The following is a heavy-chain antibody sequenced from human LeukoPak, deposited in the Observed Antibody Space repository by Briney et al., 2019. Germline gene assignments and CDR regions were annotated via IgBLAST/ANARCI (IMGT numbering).Heavy chain of an antibody. J-gene: IGHJ2*01. Sequence: GGSLRLSCAASGFTFSSYAMSWVRQAPGKGLEWVSAISGSGGSTYYADSVKGRFTISRDNSKNTLYLQMSSLRAEDTAVYYCAKDLFWDSYWYFDLWGRGALVTVSS. CDR2: ISGSGGST. V-gene: IGHV3-23*01. CDR1: GFTFSSYA. D-gene: IGHD3-10*02. CDR3: AKDLFWDSYWYFDL.